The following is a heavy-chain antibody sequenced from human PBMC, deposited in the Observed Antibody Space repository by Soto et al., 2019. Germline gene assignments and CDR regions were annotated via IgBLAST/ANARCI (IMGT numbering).Heavy chain of an antibody. Sequence: GGSLRLSCAASGFTFSSYSMNWVRQAPGKGLEWVSYISSSSSSTIYYADSVKGRFTISRDNAKNSLYLQMNSLRDEDTAVYYCARDPRYSSSWLDGMDVWGQGTTVTVSS. CDR2: ISSSSSSTI. CDR1: GFTFSSYS. CDR3: ARDPRYSSSWLDGMDV. D-gene: IGHD6-13*01. V-gene: IGHV3-48*02. J-gene: IGHJ6*02.